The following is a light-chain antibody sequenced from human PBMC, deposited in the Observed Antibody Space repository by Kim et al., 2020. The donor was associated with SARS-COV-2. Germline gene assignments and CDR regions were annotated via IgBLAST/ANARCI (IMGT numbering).Light chain of an antibody. Sequence: DIVLTQSPATLSLSPGERATLSCGASQSVSGNFLAWYQHKPGLAPRLLIYDASRRATGISDRFIGSGSGTDFTLTINRLEPEDFAVYFCQQYGSSALTFGGGTKVDIK. V-gene: IGKV3D-20*01. CDR2: DAS. CDR1: QSVSGNF. J-gene: IGKJ4*01. CDR3: QQYGSSALT.